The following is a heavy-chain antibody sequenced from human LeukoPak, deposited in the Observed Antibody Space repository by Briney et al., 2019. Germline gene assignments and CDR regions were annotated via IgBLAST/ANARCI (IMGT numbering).Heavy chain of an antibody. J-gene: IGHJ4*02. Sequence: GGSLRLSCAASGFTFSNAWMSWVRQAPGKGLEWVGRIKSETDGGTTDYAAPVKDRFTISRDDSKNTLYLQMNSLKTEDTAVYYCTTRLVPAAIGYYFDYWGQGTLVTVSS. D-gene: IGHD2-2*01. CDR2: IKSETDGGTT. V-gene: IGHV3-15*01. CDR1: GFTFSNAW. CDR3: TTRLVPAAIGYYFDY.